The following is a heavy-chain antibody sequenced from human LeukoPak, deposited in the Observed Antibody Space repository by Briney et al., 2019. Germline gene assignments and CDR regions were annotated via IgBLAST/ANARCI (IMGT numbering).Heavy chain of an antibody. CDR2: IKQDGSEK. V-gene: IGHV3-7*01. D-gene: IGHD6-13*01. CDR3: ARNPYSSSWYQENYYYYYMDV. J-gene: IGHJ6*03. Sequence: PGGSLRLSCAASGFTFSSYWMSWVRQAPGKGLEWVANIKQDGSEKYYVDSVKGRFTISRDNAKNSLYLQMNSLRAEDTAVYYCARNPYSSSWYQENYYYYYMDVWGKGTTVTISS. CDR1: GFTFSSYW.